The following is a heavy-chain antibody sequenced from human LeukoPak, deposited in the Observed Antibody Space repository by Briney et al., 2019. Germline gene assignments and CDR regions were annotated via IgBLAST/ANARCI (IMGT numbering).Heavy chain of an antibody. J-gene: IGHJ4*02. V-gene: IGHV4-30-4*08. CDR1: GGSFSGYY. CDR2: IYYSGST. CDR3: ARALFLQAFDY. Sequence: PSETLSLTCAVYGGSFSGYYWSWIRQPPGKGLEWIGYIYYSGSTYYNPSLKSRVTISVDTSKNQFSLKLSSVTAADTAVYYCARALFLQAFDYWGQGTLVTVSS. D-gene: IGHD3-22*01.